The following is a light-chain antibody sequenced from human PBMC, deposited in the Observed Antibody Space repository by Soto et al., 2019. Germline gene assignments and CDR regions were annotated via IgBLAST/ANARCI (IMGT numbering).Light chain of an antibody. J-gene: IGLJ1*01. CDR2: DVS. V-gene: IGLV2-11*01. CDR1: SSDVGGYNY. CDR3: CSYAGSYTYV. Sequence: QSALTQPRSVSGSPGQSVTISCTGTSSDVGGYNYVSWYQQHPGKAPKLMIYDVSKRPSGVPDRFSGSKSGNTASLTISGLQAEDEADYYCCSYAGSYTYVFGIRTKLTVL.